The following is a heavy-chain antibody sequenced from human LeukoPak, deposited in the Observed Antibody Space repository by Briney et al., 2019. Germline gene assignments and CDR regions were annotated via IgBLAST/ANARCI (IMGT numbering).Heavy chain of an antibody. Sequence: PSETLSLTCTVSGGSISSSSYYWGWIRQPPGKGLEWIGSIYYSGSTYYNPSLKSRVTISVDTSKNQFSLKLSSVTAADTAVYYCARYAAMVTGWFDPWGQGTLVTVSS. J-gene: IGHJ5*02. CDR3: ARYAAMVTGWFDP. CDR1: GGSISSSSYY. D-gene: IGHD5-18*01. CDR2: IYYSGST. V-gene: IGHV4-39*01.